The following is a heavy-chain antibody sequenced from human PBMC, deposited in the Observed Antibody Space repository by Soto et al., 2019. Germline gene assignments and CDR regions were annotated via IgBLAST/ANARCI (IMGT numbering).Heavy chain of an antibody. CDR1: GFTFSSYS. CDR3: ARDLWWELPLGYYYYGMDV. V-gene: IGHV3-21*01. CDR2: ISSSSSYI. Sequence: GGSLRLACAASGFTFSSYSMNWVRQAPGKGLEWVSSISSSSSYIYYADSVKGRFTISRDNAKNSLYLQMNSLRAEDTAVYYCARDLWWELPLGYYYYGMDVWGQGTTVTVSS. J-gene: IGHJ6*02. D-gene: IGHD1-26*01.